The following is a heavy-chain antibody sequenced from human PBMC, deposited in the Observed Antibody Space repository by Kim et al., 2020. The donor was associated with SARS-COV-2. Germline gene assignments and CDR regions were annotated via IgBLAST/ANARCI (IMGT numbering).Heavy chain of an antibody. Sequence: SETLSLTCTVSGGSMNYYYWSWIRQSPGKGLEWIGYVIYSGSINYNPSLKSRVVLSLDLSKNQFSLRVNSVTAADTAVYFCARGGGYSYGRNFFDFWGQGTPVTVSS. CDR3: ARGGGYSYGRNFFDF. D-gene: IGHD5-18*01. V-gene: IGHV4-59*01. CDR1: GGSMNYYY. CDR2: VIYSGSI. J-gene: IGHJ4*02.